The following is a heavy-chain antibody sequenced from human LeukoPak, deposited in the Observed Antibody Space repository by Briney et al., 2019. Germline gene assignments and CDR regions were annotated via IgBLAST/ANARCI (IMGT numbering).Heavy chain of an antibody. J-gene: IGHJ4*02. Sequence: SETLSLTCTVSGGSISSTSYYWGWIRQPPGKGLEWIGVFSYSGSTYDNPSPKSRVTISADTSKNQFSLKLTSVTAAQTAVYYCGRVILGEAKAPMESWGQRTPVTVSS. V-gene: IGHV4-39*01. CDR1: GGSISSTSYY. D-gene: IGHD3-10*01. CDR3: GRVILGEAKAPMES. CDR2: FSYSGST.